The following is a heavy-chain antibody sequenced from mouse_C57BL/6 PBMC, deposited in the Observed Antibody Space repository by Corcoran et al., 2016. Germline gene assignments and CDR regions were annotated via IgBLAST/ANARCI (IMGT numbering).Heavy chain of an antibody. J-gene: IGHJ3*01. CDR2: ISYDGSN. Sequence: DVQLQESGPGLVKPSQSLSLTCSVTGYSITSGYYWNWIRQFPGNKLEWMGYISYDGSNNYNPSLKNRISITRDTSKNQFFLKLNSVTTEDTATYYCAIYDYDAWFAYWGQGTLVTVSA. CDR3: AIYDYDAWFAY. V-gene: IGHV3-6*01. CDR1: GYSITSGYY. D-gene: IGHD2-4*01.